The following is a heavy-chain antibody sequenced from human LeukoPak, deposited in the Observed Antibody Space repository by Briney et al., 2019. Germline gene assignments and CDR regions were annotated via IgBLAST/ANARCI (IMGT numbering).Heavy chain of an antibody. D-gene: IGHD3-22*01. Sequence: AGGSLRLSCAASGFTFSSYSMNWVRRAPGKGLEWVSSISSSSSYIYYADSVKGRFTISRDNAKNSLYLQMNSLRAEDTAVYYCARDLYDSSGFDYWGQGTLVTVSS. J-gene: IGHJ4*02. CDR2: ISSSSSYI. V-gene: IGHV3-21*01. CDR3: ARDLYDSSGFDY. CDR1: GFTFSSYS.